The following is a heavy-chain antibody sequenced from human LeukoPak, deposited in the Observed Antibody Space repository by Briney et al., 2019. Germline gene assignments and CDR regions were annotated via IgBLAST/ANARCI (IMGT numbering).Heavy chain of an antibody. CDR2: ISAYNGNT. CDR1: GYTFTSYG. V-gene: IGHV1-18*01. D-gene: IGHD3-22*01. J-gene: IGHJ4*02. Sequence: ASVKVSCKASGYTFTSYGISWVRQAPGQGLEWMGWISAYNGNTNYAQKLQGRVTMTTDTSTSTAYMELRSLRSDDTAVYYCARRPYYDSSGYYSLYFDYWGQGTLVTVSS. CDR3: ARRPYYDSSGYYSLYFDY.